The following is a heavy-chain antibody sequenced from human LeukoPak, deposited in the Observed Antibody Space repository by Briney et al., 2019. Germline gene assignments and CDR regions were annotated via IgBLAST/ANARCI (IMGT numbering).Heavy chain of an antibody. D-gene: IGHD2-15*01. V-gene: IGHV4-4*02. J-gene: IGHJ5*02. CDR1: GGSISSSNW. CDR2: IYHSGST. Sequence: SSETLSLTCAVSGGSISSSNWGSWVRQPPGKGLEWIGEIYHSGSTNYNPSLKSRVTITVDKSKNQFSLKLSSVTAADTAVYYCARVALCSGGSCGNWFDPWGQGTLVTVSS. CDR3: ARVALCSGGSCGNWFDP.